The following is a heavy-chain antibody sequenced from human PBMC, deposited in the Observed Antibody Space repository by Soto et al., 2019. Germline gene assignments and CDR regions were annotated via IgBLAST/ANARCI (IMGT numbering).Heavy chain of an antibody. CDR3: ARSSASSSGPNWFDP. Sequence: SETLSLTCTVSGGSISSYYWSWIRQPPGKGLEWIGYIYYSGSTNYNPSLKSRVTISVDTSKNQFSLKLSSVTAADTAVYYCARSSASSSGPNWFDPCGQGTLVTVSS. CDR1: GGSISSYY. J-gene: IGHJ5*02. V-gene: IGHV4-59*01. CDR2: IYYSGST. D-gene: IGHD6-6*01.